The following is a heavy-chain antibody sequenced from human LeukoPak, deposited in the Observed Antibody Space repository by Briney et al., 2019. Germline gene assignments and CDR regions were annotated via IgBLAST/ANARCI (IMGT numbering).Heavy chain of an antibody. D-gene: IGHD5/OR15-5a*01. CDR1: GFTFDDYD. Sequence: GGSLRLSCAASGFTFDDYDMHWVRQAPGKGLEWVSRISWSSGNICYADSVKGRFPISRDNAKNTLYLQMNSLRTEDTALYFCARDVCRRVFYYSMDVWGQGPRVAVTS. J-gene: IGHJ6*02. CDR3: ARDVCRRVFYYSMDV. V-gene: IGHV3-9*01. CDR2: ISWSSGNI.